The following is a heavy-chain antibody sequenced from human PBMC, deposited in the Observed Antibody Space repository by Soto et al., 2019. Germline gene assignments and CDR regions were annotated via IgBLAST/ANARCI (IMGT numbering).Heavy chain of an antibody. J-gene: IGHJ3*02. V-gene: IGHV1-8*01. CDR2: MNPNSGNT. CDR3: AVTDTTIAAAGYAFDI. Sequence: ASVKVSCKASGYTFTSYDINWVRQATGQGLEWMGWMNPNSGNTCYAQKFQGRVTMTRNTSISTAYMELSSLRSEDTAVYYCAVTDTTIAAAGYAFDIWGQGTMVTVSS. D-gene: IGHD6-13*01. CDR1: GYTFTSYD.